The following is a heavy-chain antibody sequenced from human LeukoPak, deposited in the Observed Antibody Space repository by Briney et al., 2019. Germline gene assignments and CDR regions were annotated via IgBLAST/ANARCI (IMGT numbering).Heavy chain of an antibody. D-gene: IGHD6-13*01. CDR1: GGSISSSSYY. V-gene: IGHV4-39*07. CDR2: IYYSGST. CDR3: ASGGSWGSYYFDY. J-gene: IGHJ4*02. Sequence: SETPSLTCTVSGGSISSSSYYWGWIRQPPGKGLEWIGSIYYSGSTYYNPSLKSRVTISVDTSKNQFSLKLSSVTAADTAVYYCASGGSWGSYYFDYWGQGTLVTVSS.